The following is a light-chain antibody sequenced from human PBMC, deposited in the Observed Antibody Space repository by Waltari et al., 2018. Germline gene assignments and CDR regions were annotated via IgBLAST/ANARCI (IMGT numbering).Light chain of an antibody. CDR3: RSYTSRSTLV. V-gene: IGLV2-14*01. CDR1: SRDVGRYNY. J-gene: IGLJ3*02. CDR2: EVS. Sequence: SALTQPASVSGSPGQSITISCTGTSRDVGRYNYVSWYQQHPGKAPKLMIYEVSNRPSGVSNRFSGSKSGNTASLTISGLQAEDEADYYCRSYTSRSTLVFGGGTKLTVL.